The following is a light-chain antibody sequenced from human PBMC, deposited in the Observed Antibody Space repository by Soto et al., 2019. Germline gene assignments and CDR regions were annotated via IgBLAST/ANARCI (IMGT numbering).Light chain of an antibody. CDR2: AAS. CDR3: QKYGGAPYT. V-gene: IGKV1-27*01. Sequence: DIQMTQSPSSLSASVGDRVTITCRASQDIRDYLVWYQQRPGKVPSLLIYAASTLQSGVPSRFSGSGFGTDFNLTISGLQSDDVATYYCQKYGGAPYTFGPGTKVDLK. J-gene: IGKJ3*01. CDR1: QDIRDY.